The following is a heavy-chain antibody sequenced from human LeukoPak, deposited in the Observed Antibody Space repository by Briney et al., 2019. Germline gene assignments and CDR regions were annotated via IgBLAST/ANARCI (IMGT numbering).Heavy chain of an antibody. D-gene: IGHD3-10*01. CDR1: GFTFSEYY. CDR2: ISSRSSYT. CDR3: ARDLYGSRSYSNYYYGMDV. V-gene: IGHV3-11*06. J-gene: IGHJ6*01. Sequence: GGSMRLAWAAAGFTFSEYYMSWVRQAPGKVLEWVSYISSRSSYTKYADSVKDRFTISRDNAQKSLYLQMNSLRAEDTAVYYCARDLYGSRSYSNYYYGMDVWGKGTKVTVSS.